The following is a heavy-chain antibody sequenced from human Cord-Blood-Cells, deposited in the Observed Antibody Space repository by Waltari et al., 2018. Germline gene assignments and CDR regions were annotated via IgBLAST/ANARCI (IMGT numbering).Heavy chain of an antibody. V-gene: IGHV4-34*01. Sequence: QVQLQQWGAGLLKPSETLSLTCAVYGGSFSGYYWSWIRQPPGKGLEWIGEINHSGSTNYHPSLNRRVTISEDTSTNQFSLKLSSVTAADTSVYYCARCLDFKDGYTPYYCDYWGQGTLVTVSS. CDR3: ARCLDFKDGYTPYYCDY. J-gene: IGHJ4*02. D-gene: IGHD5-12*01. CDR1: GGSFSGYY. CDR2: INHSGST.